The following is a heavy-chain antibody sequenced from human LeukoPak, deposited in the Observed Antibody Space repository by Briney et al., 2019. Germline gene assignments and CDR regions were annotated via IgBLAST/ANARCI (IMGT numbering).Heavy chain of an antibody. V-gene: IGHV3-30*02. Sequence: SGGSLRLSCAASGFTFSSYGMHWVRQAPGKGLEWVAFIRYDGSNKYYADSVKGRFTISRDNSKNTLYLQMNSLRAEDTAVYYCARDRGGYGYNAIGLFDYWGQGTLVTVSS. D-gene: IGHD5-24*01. CDR1: GFTFSSYG. CDR2: IRYDGSNK. CDR3: ARDRGGYGYNAIGLFDY. J-gene: IGHJ4*02.